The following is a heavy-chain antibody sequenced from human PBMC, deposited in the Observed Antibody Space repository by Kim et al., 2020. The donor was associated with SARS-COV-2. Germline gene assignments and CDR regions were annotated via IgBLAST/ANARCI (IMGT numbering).Heavy chain of an antibody. Sequence: GGSLRLSCVASGFTFSDYYMTWIRQAPGKGLEWVSYISSGNNYTSYADSVKGRFTISRDNARRTLYLQMNSVRADDTAVYYCARDQGDSSSSDDVWG. CDR3: ARDQGDSSSSDDV. V-gene: IGHV3-11*06. J-gene: IGHJ6*02. D-gene: IGHD6-6*01. CDR2: ISSGNNYT. CDR1: GFTFSDYY.